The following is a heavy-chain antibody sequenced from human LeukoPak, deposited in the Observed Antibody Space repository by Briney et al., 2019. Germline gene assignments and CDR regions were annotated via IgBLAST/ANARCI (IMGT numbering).Heavy chain of an antibody. J-gene: IGHJ4*02. D-gene: IGHD6-19*01. Sequence: GGSLRLSCAASGFTFSSYGITWVRQAPGKGLEWVSTISATGGSTYYADSVKGRFTISRGNSKDTLYLQMNSLRAEDTAVYYCAKGGYSSGWRNYFDYWGQGTLVTVSS. CDR1: GFTFSSYG. CDR3: AKGGYSSGWRNYFDY. V-gene: IGHV3-23*01. CDR2: ISATGGST.